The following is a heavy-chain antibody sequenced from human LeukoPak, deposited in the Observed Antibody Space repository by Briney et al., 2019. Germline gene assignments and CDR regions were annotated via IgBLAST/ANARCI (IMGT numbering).Heavy chain of an antibody. CDR2: IYYSGST. D-gene: IGHD3-10*01. J-gene: IGHJ4*02. CDR3: ARLQTDYPRQFDY. CDR1: GGSISSSSYY. V-gene: IGHV4-39*01. Sequence: PSETLSLTCTVSGGSISSSSYYWGWIRQPPGKGLEWIGSIYYSGSTYYNPSLKSRVTISVDTSKNQFSLKLSSVTAADTAVYYCARLQTDYPRQFDYWGQGTLVTVSS.